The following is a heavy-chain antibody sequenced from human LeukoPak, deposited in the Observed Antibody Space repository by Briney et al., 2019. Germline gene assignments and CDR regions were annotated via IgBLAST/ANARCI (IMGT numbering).Heavy chain of an antibody. CDR2: INPSGGST. V-gene: IGHV1-46*01. CDR3: ARDPLNWNDEKSQTFDY. D-gene: IGHD1-1*01. Sequence: ASVKVSCKASGYTFTSCYMHWVRQAPGQGLESMGIINPSGGSTSYAQKFQGRVNMTRDTSTSTVYMELSSLRSEDTAVYYCARDPLNWNDEKSQTFDYWGQGTLVTVSS. CDR1: GYTFTSCY. J-gene: IGHJ4*02.